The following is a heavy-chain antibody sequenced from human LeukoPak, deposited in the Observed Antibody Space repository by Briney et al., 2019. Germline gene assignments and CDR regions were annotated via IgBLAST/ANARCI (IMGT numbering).Heavy chain of an antibody. CDR1: GFTFSSYA. Sequence: PGRSLRLSCAAPGFTFSSYAMHWVRQAPGKGLEWVAVISYDGSNKYYADSVKGRFTISRDNSKNTLYLQMNSLRAEDTAVYYCARETKWLHGGTYYYYGMDVWGQGTTVTVSS. CDR3: ARETKWLHGGTYYYYGMDV. J-gene: IGHJ6*02. CDR2: ISYDGSNK. V-gene: IGHV3-30-3*01. D-gene: IGHD5-12*01.